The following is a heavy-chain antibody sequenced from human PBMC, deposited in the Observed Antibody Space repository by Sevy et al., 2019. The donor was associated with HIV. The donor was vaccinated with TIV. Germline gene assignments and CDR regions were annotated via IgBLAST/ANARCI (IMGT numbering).Heavy chain of an antibody. D-gene: IGHD2-8*01. CDR3: TRNGGAFDNGFDP. V-gene: IGHV3-48*03. J-gene: IGHJ5*02. Sequence: GGSLRLSCTASGFTFSSYDMNWVRQAPGKGLEWVSKISSSGSSIYYADSVKGRFTNSRDNAKNSLNLQMNSLGAEDTAVYYCTRNGGAFDNGFDPWGQGTLVTVSS. CDR1: GFTFSSYD. CDR2: ISSSGSSI.